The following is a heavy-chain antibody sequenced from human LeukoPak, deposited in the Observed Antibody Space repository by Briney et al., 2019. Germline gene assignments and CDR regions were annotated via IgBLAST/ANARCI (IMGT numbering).Heavy chain of an antibody. V-gene: IGHV3-30*04. CDR2: ISYDGLTK. Sequence: GGSLRLSCAASGFTFNTYVIHWVRQAPGKGLEWVAVISYDGLTKYYADSVRGRFTLSRDNSKNTAYLQMNSLRAEDTAVYYCARGGSYLSAFDIWGQGTMVTVSS. CDR3: ARGGSYLSAFDI. D-gene: IGHD1-26*01. CDR1: GFTFNTYV. J-gene: IGHJ3*02.